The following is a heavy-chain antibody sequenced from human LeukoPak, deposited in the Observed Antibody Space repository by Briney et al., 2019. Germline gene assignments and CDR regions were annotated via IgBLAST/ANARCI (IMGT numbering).Heavy chain of an antibody. Sequence: PGGSLRLSCAASGFTFSDYYMSWIRQAPGKGLEWVSYISSSGSTIYYADSVKGRFTISRDNAKNSLYLQMNSLRAEDTAVYYCAKDRAFMAARLSSRTLDYWGQGTLVTVSS. J-gene: IGHJ4*02. CDR1: GFTFSDYY. D-gene: IGHD6-13*01. V-gene: IGHV3-11*04. CDR2: ISSSGSTI. CDR3: AKDRAFMAARLSSRTLDY.